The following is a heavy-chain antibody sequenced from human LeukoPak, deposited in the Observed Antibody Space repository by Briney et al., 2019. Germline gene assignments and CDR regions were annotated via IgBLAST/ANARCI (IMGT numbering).Heavy chain of an antibody. CDR2: ISSSSSYI. CDR3: GRGLTVAGGTDY. CDR1: GFTFSSYS. J-gene: IGHJ4*02. Sequence: PGGSLRLSCAASGFTFSSYSMNWVRQAPGKGLEWVSSISSSSSYIYYADSVKGRFTISRDNAKNSLYLQMNSLRAEDTAVYYCGRGLTVAGGTDYWGQGTLVTVSS. D-gene: IGHD6-13*01. V-gene: IGHV3-21*01.